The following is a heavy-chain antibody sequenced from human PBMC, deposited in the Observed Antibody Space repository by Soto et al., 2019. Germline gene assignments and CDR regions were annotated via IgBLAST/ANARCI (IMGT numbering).Heavy chain of an antibody. CDR1: GYSFTSYW. CDR2: IDPSGSYT. V-gene: IGHV5-10-1*01. J-gene: IGHJ6*02. D-gene: IGHD4-17*01. Sequence: PGESLKISCKGSGYSFTSYWISWVRQMPGKGLEWMGRIDPSGSYTNYSPSFQGHVTISADKSISTAYLQWSSLKASDTAMYYCARHLVGYGDYLVGMDVWGQGTTVTVSS. CDR3: ARHLVGYGDYLVGMDV.